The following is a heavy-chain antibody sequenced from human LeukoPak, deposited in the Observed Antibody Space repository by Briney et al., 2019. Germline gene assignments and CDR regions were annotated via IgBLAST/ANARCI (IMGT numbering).Heavy chain of an antibody. CDR1: GFTFSSYA. J-gene: IGHJ4*02. CDR2: ISGSGGST. D-gene: IGHD3-22*01. CDR3: AKDRRGSHSLTHLMIVVVTFGY. Sequence: GGSLRLSCAASGFTFSSYAMSWVRQAPGKGLEWVSAISGSGGSTYYADSVKGRFTISRDNSKNTLYLQMNSLRAEDTAVYYCAKDRRGSHSLTHLMIVVVTFGYWGQGTLVTVSS. V-gene: IGHV3-23*01.